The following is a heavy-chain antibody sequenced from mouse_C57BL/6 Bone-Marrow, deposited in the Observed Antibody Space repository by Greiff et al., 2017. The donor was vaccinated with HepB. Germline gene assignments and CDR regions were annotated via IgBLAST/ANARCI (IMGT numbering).Heavy chain of an antibody. D-gene: IGHD2-5*01. CDR3: AREAYYYSNYVVGFDV. V-gene: IGHV5-4*01. Sequence: EVMLVESGGGLVKPGGSLKLSCAASGFTFSSYAMSWVRQTPEKRLEWVATISDGGSYTYYPDNVKGRFTISRDNAKNNLYLQMSHLKSEDTAMYYCAREAYYYSNYVVGFDVWGTGTTVTVSS. J-gene: IGHJ1*03. CDR1: GFTFSSYA. CDR2: ISDGGSYT.